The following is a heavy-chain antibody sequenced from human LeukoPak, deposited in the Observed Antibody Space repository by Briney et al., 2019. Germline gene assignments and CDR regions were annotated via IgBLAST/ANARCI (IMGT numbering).Heavy chain of an antibody. Sequence: GGSLRLSCGASGLSLSPYDMHWVRQATGEGLEWVSGIGKSGDTYYVGSVKGRFTISRGNAKNSLYLQMNSLRSGDTAVYYCARGGYTGFDVWGQGTVVTVSS. V-gene: IGHV3-13*04. D-gene: IGHD5-12*01. CDR2: IGKSGDT. CDR1: GLSLSPYD. CDR3: ARGGYTGFDV. J-gene: IGHJ3*01.